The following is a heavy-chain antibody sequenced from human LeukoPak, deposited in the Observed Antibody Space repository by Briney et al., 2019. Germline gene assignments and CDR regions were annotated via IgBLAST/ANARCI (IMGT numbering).Heavy chain of an antibody. CDR3: AKANVFGVVDYFDY. V-gene: IGHV3-23*01. CDR2: ISGSGGTT. Sequence: GRSLRLSCAASGFTFSSYAMSWVRQSPGKGLEGVSAISGSGGTTYYADYVKGRFTISRDNSKNTLYLQVNSLRAEDTAVYYCAKANVFGVVDYFDYWGQGTLVTVSS. J-gene: IGHJ4*02. D-gene: IGHD3-3*01. CDR1: GFTFSSYA.